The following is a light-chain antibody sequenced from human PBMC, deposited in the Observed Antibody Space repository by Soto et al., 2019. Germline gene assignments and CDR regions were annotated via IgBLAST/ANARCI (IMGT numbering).Light chain of an antibody. V-gene: IGLV1-44*01. Sequence: QSVLTQPPSXXXXXXXXXXXXCSGSSSNIGSNTVNWNQQLPGTAPKLHIYNNNQRPSGVPDRFSGSKSGTSASLAISGLQSEDEADYYCAAWDDSLNGLVFGTGTKVTVL. CDR3: AAWDDSLNGLV. CDR1: SSNIGSNT. CDR2: NNN. J-gene: IGLJ1*01.